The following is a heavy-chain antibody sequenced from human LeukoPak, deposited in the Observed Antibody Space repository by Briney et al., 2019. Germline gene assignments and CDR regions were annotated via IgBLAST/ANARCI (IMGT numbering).Heavy chain of an antibody. CDR2: IYYSGST. Sequence: PSQTLSLTCTVSGGSISSGDYYWSWIRQPPGKGLEWIGYIYYSGSTYYNPSLKSRVTISVDTSKNQFSLKLSSVTAADTDVYYCARGEWLRAFDYWGQGTLVTVSS. D-gene: IGHD5-12*01. CDR1: GGSISSGDYY. J-gene: IGHJ4*02. CDR3: ARGEWLRAFDY. V-gene: IGHV4-30-4*08.